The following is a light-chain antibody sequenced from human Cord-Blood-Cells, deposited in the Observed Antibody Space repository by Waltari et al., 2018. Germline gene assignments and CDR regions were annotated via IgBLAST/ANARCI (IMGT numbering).Light chain of an antibody. Sequence: DIQLTQSPSFLSASVGDRVTITCRASQGISSYLAWYQQKPGKAPKLLIYAASTLQSGVPSRFSGSGSGTEFTLTISSLQPEDFATYYCQQLNSYPQTFGQGTKLGIK. CDR2: AAS. V-gene: IGKV1-9*01. CDR3: QQLNSYPQT. CDR1: QGISSY. J-gene: IGKJ2*01.